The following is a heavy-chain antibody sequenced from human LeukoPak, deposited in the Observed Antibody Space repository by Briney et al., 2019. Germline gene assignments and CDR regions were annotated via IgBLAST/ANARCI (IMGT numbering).Heavy chain of an antibody. D-gene: IGHD3-22*01. CDR1: GFTFSGYA. V-gene: IGHV3-23*01. J-gene: IGHJ4*02. Sequence: PGGSLRLSCAASGFTFSGYAMGWVRQAPGKGLEWVSAISGSGGSTYYADSVKGRFTISRDDSKNTLYLQMNSLRAEDTAVYYCAKDAHYDSSGYYYFDYWGQGTLVTVSS. CDR2: ISGSGGST. CDR3: AKDAHYDSSGYYYFDY.